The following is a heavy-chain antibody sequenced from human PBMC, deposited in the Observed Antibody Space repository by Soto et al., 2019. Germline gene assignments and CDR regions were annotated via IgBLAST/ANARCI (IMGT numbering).Heavy chain of an antibody. D-gene: IGHD3-10*01. CDR1: GFTLSSYA. Sequence: EVHLLESGGGLVQPGGSLRLSCAASGFTLSSYAMSWVRQAPGKGLEWVSAISGSGGSTYYADSVKGRFTISRDNSKNTLYLQMNSLRAEDTAVYYCAKGGDYGSGLFDPWGQGTLVTVSS. V-gene: IGHV3-23*01. J-gene: IGHJ5*02. CDR3: AKGGDYGSGLFDP. CDR2: ISGSGGST.